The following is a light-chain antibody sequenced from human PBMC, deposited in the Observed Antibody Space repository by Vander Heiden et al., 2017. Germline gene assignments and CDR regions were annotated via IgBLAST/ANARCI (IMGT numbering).Light chain of an antibody. CDR1: QSISFW. J-gene: IGKJ2*01. Sequence: DIQMTQSPSTLSSSAGDRVPLTSRASQSISFWLVWYQQKPGKAPNLLIYKASSLESGVPSRFSGSGSGTEFTLTISSLQPDDVATYYCQHYNNFPYTFGQGTKLEIK. V-gene: IGKV1-5*03. CDR3: QHYNNFPYT. CDR2: KAS.